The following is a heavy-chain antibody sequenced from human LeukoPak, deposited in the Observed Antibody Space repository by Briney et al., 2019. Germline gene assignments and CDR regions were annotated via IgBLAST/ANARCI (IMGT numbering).Heavy chain of an antibody. J-gene: IGHJ4*02. D-gene: IGHD2-2*02. Sequence: GGSLRLSCAASGFTFSNYWMSWVRQAPGKGLEWVSAISGSGGSTYYADSVKGRFTISRDNSKNTLYLQMNSLRAEDTAVYYCAKASSGYCSSTSCYTWDYWGQGTLVTVSS. V-gene: IGHV3-23*01. CDR3: AKASSGYCSSTSCYTWDY. CDR2: ISGSGGST. CDR1: GFTFSNYW.